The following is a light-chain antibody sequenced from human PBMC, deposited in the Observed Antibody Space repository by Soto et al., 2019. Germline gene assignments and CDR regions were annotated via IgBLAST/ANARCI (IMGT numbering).Light chain of an antibody. CDR1: QIISTY. CDR3: QQTYSAPPT. J-gene: IGKJ1*01. Sequence: DIQMTQSPSSLSASVGDRVTITCRVSQIISTYLNWYQQRAGLAPRLLIYAASSLQSGVPPRFSGSGSGTDFTLTISSLQPEDFATYFCQQTYSAPPTFGQGTKVEIK. V-gene: IGKV1-39*01. CDR2: AAS.